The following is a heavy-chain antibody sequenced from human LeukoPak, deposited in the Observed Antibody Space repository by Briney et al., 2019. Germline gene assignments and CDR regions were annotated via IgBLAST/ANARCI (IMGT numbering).Heavy chain of an antibody. CDR3: ARQYCGGDCYRTFRAEIDY. CDR1: GGSISSSSYY. D-gene: IGHD2-21*02. Sequence: SETLSLTCTVSGGSISSSSYYWSWIRQPAGKGLEWIGRIYTSGSTNYNPSLKSRVTISVDTSKNQFSLKLSSVTAADTAVYYCARQYCGGDCYRTFRAEIDYWGQGTLVTVSS. J-gene: IGHJ4*02. V-gene: IGHV4-61*02. CDR2: IYTSGST.